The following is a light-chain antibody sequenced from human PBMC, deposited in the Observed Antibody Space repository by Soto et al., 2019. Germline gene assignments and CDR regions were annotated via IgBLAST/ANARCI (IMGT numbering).Light chain of an antibody. Sequence: QSVLTQPASVSGSPGQSITISCTGTSSDVGGYNSVSWYQQYPGKAPKLLIHDVNNRPLEISDRFSGSKSGTTASLTIFGLQAEDEADYHCSSYTTSNTRQIVFGTGTKVTVL. CDR2: DVN. J-gene: IGLJ1*01. CDR1: SSDVGGYNS. CDR3: SSYTTSNTRQIV. V-gene: IGLV2-14*01.